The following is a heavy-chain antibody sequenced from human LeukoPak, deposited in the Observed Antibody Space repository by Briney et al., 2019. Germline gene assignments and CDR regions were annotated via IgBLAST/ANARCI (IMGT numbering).Heavy chain of an antibody. CDR2: ISAYNGNT. J-gene: IGHJ4*02. CDR3: ASPIRDILAGYYVGYFDY. D-gene: IGHD3-9*01. V-gene: IGHV1-18*01. Sequence: GASVKVSCKASGYTFTSYGISWVRQAPGQGLEWMGWISAYNGNTNYAQRLQGRVTMTTDTSTSTAYMELRSLRSDDTAVYYCASPIRDILAGYYVGYFDYWGQGTLVTVSS. CDR1: GYTFTSYG.